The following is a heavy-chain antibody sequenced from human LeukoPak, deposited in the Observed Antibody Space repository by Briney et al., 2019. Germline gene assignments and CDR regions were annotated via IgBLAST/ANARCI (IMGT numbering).Heavy chain of an antibody. Sequence: GGSLRLSCAASGFTFSSYWMSWVRQAPGKGLEWVANIKQDGSEKYYVDSVKGRFTISRDNAKNSLYLQMNSLRAEDTAVYYCARRAYSLYYYYYMDVWGKGTTVTVSS. J-gene: IGHJ6*03. CDR3: ARRAYSLYYYYYMDV. V-gene: IGHV3-7*01. CDR1: GFTFSSYW. CDR2: IKQDGSEK. D-gene: IGHD5-18*01.